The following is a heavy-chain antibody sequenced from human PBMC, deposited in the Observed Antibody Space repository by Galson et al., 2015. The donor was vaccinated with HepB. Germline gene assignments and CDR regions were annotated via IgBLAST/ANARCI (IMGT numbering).Heavy chain of an antibody. CDR1: GGSFSGYY. Sequence: SETLSLTCAVYGGSFSGYYWSWIRQPPGKGLEWIGEINHSGSTNYNPSLKSRVTISVDTSKNQFSLKLSSVTAADTAVYYCARGRSGRYDFWSVGGVGYFDYWGQGTLVTVSS. V-gene: IGHV4-34*01. CDR3: ARGRSGRYDFWSVGGVGYFDY. CDR2: INHSGST. J-gene: IGHJ4*02. D-gene: IGHD3-3*01.